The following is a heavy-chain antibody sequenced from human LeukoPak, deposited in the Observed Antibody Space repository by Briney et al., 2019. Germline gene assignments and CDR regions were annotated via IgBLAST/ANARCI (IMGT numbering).Heavy chain of an antibody. CDR1: GGSFSDYY. CDR3: ARDSHAGTFDY. CDR2: ISSSGSTI. V-gene: IGHV3-11*04. Sequence: LSLTCAVYGGSFSDYYMSWIRQAPGKGLEWVSYISSSGSTIYYADSVKGRFTISRDNAKNSLYLQMNSLRAEDTAVYYCARDSHAGTFDYWGQGTLVTVSS. J-gene: IGHJ4*02. D-gene: IGHD1-1*01.